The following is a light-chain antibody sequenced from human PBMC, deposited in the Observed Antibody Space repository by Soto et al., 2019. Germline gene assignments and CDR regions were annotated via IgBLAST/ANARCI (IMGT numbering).Light chain of an antibody. CDR1: QSVSSSD. J-gene: IGKJ1*01. Sequence: EIVLTQSPGTLSLSPGERATLSCRASQSVSSSDLAWYQQKPGQAPRLLIYGASSRATGIPDRFSGSGSGKDFTLTISRLEPEDFAGYYCQQYGSATWTFGQGTKEEIK. CDR2: GAS. CDR3: QQYGSATWT. V-gene: IGKV3-20*01.